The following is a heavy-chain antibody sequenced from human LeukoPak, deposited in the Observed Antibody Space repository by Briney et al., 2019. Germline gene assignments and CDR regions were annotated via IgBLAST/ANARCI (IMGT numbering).Heavy chain of an antibody. CDR3: ATGPRDGVRDPLGN. V-gene: IGHV1-46*01. Sequence: GASVKLSCKASGYTFTTYYMHWVRQAPGQGLEWMGMINPSIGTTGYAQKFQDRVTLTRDTSTSTVYMELSSLTSEDTAVYYCATGPRDGVRDPLGNWGQGTLVTVSS. J-gene: IGHJ4*02. CDR1: GYTFTTYY. D-gene: IGHD3-10*01. CDR2: INPSIGTT.